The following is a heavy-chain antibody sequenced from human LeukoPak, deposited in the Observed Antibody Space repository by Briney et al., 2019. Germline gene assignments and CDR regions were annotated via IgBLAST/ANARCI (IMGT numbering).Heavy chain of an antibody. CDR2: ISYDGSKK. CDR1: GFTFRSYG. CDR3: AKIVGGRGVAAAGDDAFDI. J-gene: IGHJ3*02. V-gene: IGHV3-30*18. Sequence: GGSLTLSCAASGFTFRSYGMLWVRQAPGKGLEWVADISYDGSKKYYGHSVKRLFTIPRDSSKKTLFLQIHSLRAEDTAVDYCAKIVGGRGVAAAGDDAFDIWGQGTMVTVPS. D-gene: IGHD6-13*01.